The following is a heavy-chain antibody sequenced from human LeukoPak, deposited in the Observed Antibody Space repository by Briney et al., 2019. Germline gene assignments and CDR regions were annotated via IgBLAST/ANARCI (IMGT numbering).Heavy chain of an antibody. CDR2: IYHSGST. D-gene: IGHD2-2*03. J-gene: IGHJ4*02. CDR3: AREVDIVVVPAARTCGYFDY. Sequence: PSGTLSLTCAVSGGSISSSNWWSWVRQPPGKGLEWIGEIYHSGSTYYNPSLKSRVTISVDRSKNQFSLKLSSVTAADTAVYYCAREVDIVVVPAARTCGYFDYWGQGTLVTVSS. CDR1: GGSISSSNW. V-gene: IGHV4-4*02.